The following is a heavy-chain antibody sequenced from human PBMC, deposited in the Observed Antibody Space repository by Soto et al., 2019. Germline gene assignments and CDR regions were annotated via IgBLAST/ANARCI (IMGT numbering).Heavy chain of an antibody. CDR3: ARVKNYYDSSGYPYNWFDP. CDR2: IHYSGST. CDR1: GGSISSYY. V-gene: IGHV4-59*01. J-gene: IGHJ5*02. Sequence: SETLSLTCTVSGGSISSYYWSWIRQPPGKGLEWIGYIHYSGSTNYNPSLKSRVTISVDTSKNQFSLKLSSVTAADTAVYYCARVKNYYDSSGYPYNWFDPWGQGTLVTVSS. D-gene: IGHD3-22*01.